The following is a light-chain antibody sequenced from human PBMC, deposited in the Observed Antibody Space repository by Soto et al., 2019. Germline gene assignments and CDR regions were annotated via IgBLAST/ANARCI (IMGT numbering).Light chain of an antibody. CDR1: QSVISNY. J-gene: IGKJ1*01. CDR2: GAS. Sequence: EIVLTQSPGTLSLSPGERATLSCRASQSVISNYLAWYQQKPGLAPRLLIYGASSRATGIPDRFSGSGSGTDFTITISRLETEDFAVYYCQQYGSSPTFGQGTKVEIK. CDR3: QQYGSSPT. V-gene: IGKV3-20*01.